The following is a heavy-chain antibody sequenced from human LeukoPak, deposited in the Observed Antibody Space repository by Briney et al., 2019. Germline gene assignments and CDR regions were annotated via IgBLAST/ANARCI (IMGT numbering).Heavy chain of an antibody. V-gene: IGHV4-34*01. J-gene: IGHJ3*02. CDR1: GGSFSGYY. D-gene: IGHD3-22*01. CDR2: INHSGST. Sequence: ASETLSLTCAVYGGSFSGYYWSWIRQPPGKGLEWIGEINHSGSTNYNPSLKSRVTISVDTSKNHFSLKLSSVTAADTAVYYCARDVYYYDSSHSRAFDIWGQGTMVTVSS. CDR3: ARDVYYYDSSHSRAFDI.